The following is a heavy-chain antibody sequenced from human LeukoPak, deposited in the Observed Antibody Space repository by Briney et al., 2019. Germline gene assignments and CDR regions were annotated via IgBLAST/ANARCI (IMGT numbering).Heavy chain of an antibody. CDR1: GGSISSYY. CDR2: IYYSGST. Sequence: KPSETLSPTCTVSGGSISSYYWSWIREPPGKGLEWIGYIYYSGSTNYNPSLKSRVTISVDTSKNQFSLKLSSVTAADTAVYYCARLTLVRGAIIVRGWFDPWGQGTLVTVSS. CDR3: ARLTLVRGAIIVRGWFDP. V-gene: IGHV4-59*01. D-gene: IGHD3-10*01. J-gene: IGHJ5*02.